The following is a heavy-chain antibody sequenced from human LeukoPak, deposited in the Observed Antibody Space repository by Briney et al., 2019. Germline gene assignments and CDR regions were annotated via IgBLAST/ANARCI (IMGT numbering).Heavy chain of an antibody. CDR3: AKGHTYGLGESYLDF. D-gene: IGHD5-18*01. CDR2: ISWNRGSI. CDR1: GYTFDDYA. J-gene: IGHJ4*02. V-gene: IGHV3-9*01. Sequence: GRSLRLSSDASGYTFDDYAMRWVRQAPGKGLEWVSSISWNRGSIGYADSVKGRFTISRDNGKNYLYLQMNSLRTEDTALYYCAKGHTYGLGESYLDFWGQGTLVSVSS.